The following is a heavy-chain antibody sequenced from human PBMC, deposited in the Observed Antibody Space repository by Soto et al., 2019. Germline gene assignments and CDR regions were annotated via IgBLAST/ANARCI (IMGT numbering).Heavy chain of an antibody. CDR3: ARTGGGMAARPLEY. V-gene: IGHV1-18*04. D-gene: IGHD6-6*01. CDR2: ISAYNGNK. J-gene: IGHJ4*02. Sequence: QVQLVQSGGEVKKPGASVEVSCRTSGYMFTTYGMSWVRQAPGQGLEWMAWISAYNGNKKYAQKFQGGVTMTTDSSTRPVTMDPRNLASDDTGTYFCARTGGGMAARPLEYWGQGTLVTVSS. CDR1: GYMFTTYG.